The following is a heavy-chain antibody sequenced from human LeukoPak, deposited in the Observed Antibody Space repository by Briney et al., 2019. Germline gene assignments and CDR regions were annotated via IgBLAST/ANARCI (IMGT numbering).Heavy chain of an antibody. V-gene: IGHV4-59*01. Sequence: SETLSPTCPVSGGSISSYYWSWIRQPPGKGLEWIGYIYYSGSTNYNPSLKSRVTIPVDTSKNQFSLKLSSVTAADTAVYYCAKDLSWGFDYWGQGTLVTVSS. CDR2: IYYSGST. D-gene: IGHD3-16*01. CDR3: AKDLSWGFDY. CDR1: GGSISSYY. J-gene: IGHJ4*02.